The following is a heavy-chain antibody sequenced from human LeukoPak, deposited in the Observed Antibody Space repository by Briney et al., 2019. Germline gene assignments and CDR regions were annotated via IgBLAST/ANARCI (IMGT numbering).Heavy chain of an antibody. CDR2: IYTSGST. CDR1: GGSISSGSYY. V-gene: IGHV4-61*02. Sequence: PSQTLSLTCTVSGGSISSGSYYWSWIRQPAGKGLEWIGRIYTSGSTNYNPSLKSRVTISVDTSKNQFSLKLSSVTAADTAVYYCARYYGSGSYPFDYWGQGTLVTVSS. CDR3: ARYYGSGSYPFDY. D-gene: IGHD3-10*01. J-gene: IGHJ4*02.